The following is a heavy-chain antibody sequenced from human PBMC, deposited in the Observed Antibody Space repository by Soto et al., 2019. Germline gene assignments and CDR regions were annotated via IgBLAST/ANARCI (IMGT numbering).Heavy chain of an antibody. Sequence: QVQLVQSGAEVKKPGASVKVSCKASGYDFTNFYIHWVRQAPGQGLEWMGWLNPNTGATNFARKFQGRVTMSRDTSINTAYMELRRLRSDDTALYYCAEFGCGAGTCYSDYWGQGTLVTVSS. D-gene: IGHD1-1*01. V-gene: IGHV1-2*02. J-gene: IGHJ4*02. CDR2: LNPNTGAT. CDR1: GYDFTNFY. CDR3: AEFGCGAGTCYSDY.